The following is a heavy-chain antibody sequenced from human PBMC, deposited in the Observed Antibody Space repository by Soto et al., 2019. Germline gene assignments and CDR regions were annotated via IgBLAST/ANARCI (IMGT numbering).Heavy chain of an antibody. CDR3: ARHLAVSGTFNWFDP. V-gene: IGHV4-61*08. J-gene: IGHJ5*02. CDR1: GGSVRSGDCY. CDR2: IYYSGTI. Sequence: SETLSLTCTVSGGSVRSGDCYWSWIRQPPGKGLEWIGNIYYSGTIDYSPSLKSRVTISVDASKNQFSLKLSSVTAADTAVYYCARHLAVSGTFNWFDPWGQGTLVTVSS. D-gene: IGHD6-13*01.